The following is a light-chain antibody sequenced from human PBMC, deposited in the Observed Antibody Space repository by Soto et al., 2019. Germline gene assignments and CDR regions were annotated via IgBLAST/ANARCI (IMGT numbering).Light chain of an antibody. Sequence: QSALTQPPSASGSPGQSVTISCTGTSSDVGGYDYVSWYQQHPGKAPKLMIFEVSKRPSGVPDRFSGSKSGNTASLTVSGLQAEGEADYYCSSYAGSNILVFGGGTKVTVL. CDR2: EVS. CDR1: SSDVGGYDY. J-gene: IGLJ2*01. CDR3: SSYAGSNILV. V-gene: IGLV2-8*01.